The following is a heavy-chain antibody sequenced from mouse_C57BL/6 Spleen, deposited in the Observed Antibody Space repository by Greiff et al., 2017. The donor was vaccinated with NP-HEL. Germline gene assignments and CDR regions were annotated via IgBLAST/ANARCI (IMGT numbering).Heavy chain of an antibody. J-gene: IGHJ4*01. CDR3: VSYDYDDAMDY. Sequence: EVQLVESGGGLVQPKGSLKLSCAASGFSFNTYAMNWVRQAPGKGLEWVAGIRSKSNNYATYYADSVKDRFTISRDDSESMLYLQMNNLKTEDTAMYYCVSYDYDDAMDYWGQGTSVTVSS. CDR1: GFSFNTYA. CDR2: IRSKSNNYAT. V-gene: IGHV10-1*01. D-gene: IGHD2-4*01.